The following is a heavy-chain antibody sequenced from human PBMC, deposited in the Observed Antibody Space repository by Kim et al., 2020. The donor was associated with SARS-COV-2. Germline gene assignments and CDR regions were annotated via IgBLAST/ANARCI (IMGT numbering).Heavy chain of an antibody. V-gene: IGHV3-23*01. Sequence: GGSLRLSCAASGFTFSSYAMSWVRQAPGKGLEWVSAISGRGGSTYYADSVKGRFTISRDNSKNTLYLQMNSLRAEDTAVYYCAKDPYYEFWSGYYFDYWGQGTLVTVSS. CDR3: AKDPYYEFWSGYYFDY. CDR1: GFTFSSYA. CDR2: ISGRGGST. J-gene: IGHJ4*02. D-gene: IGHD3-3*01.